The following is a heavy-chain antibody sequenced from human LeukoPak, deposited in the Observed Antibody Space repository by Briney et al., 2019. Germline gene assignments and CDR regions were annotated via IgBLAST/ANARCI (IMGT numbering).Heavy chain of an antibody. Sequence: ASVKVSCKASGYTFTSYGISWVRQAPGQGLEWMGWISAYNGNTNYAQKLQGRVTMTRDTSTSTAYMELRSLRSDDTAVYYCAKDQIAAAGTANWFDPWGQGTLVTVSS. CDR1: GYTFTSYG. D-gene: IGHD6-13*01. CDR2: ISAYNGNT. CDR3: AKDQIAAAGTANWFDP. V-gene: IGHV1-18*01. J-gene: IGHJ5*02.